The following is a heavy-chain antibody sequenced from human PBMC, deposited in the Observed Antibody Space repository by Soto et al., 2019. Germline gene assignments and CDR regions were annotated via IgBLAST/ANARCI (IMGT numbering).Heavy chain of an antibody. CDR2: MNPNSGNT. V-gene: IGHV1-8*02. CDR1: GGTFSSYA. CDR3: AGSYYYGMDV. J-gene: IGHJ6*02. D-gene: IGHD3-10*01. Sequence: QVQLVQSGAEVKKPGSSVKVSCKASGGTFSSYAISWVRQAPGQGIEWMGGMNPNSGNTGYAQKFQGRVTMTRNTPISTAYMELSSLRSEDTAVYYCAGSYYYGMDVWGQGTTVTVSS.